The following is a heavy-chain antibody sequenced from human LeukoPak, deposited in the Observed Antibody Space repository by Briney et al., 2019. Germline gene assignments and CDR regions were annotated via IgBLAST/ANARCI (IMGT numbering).Heavy chain of an antibody. CDR1: GFTFSSYW. CDR2: INSDGSST. J-gene: IGHJ5*02. V-gene: IGHV3-74*01. CDR3: ARGLGYCSGGSCYPWWFDP. D-gene: IGHD2-15*01. Sequence: GGSLRLSCAASGFTFSSYWMHWVRQAPGKGLVWVSRINSDGSSTSYADPVKGRFTISRDNAKNTLYLQMNSLRAEDTAVYYCARGLGYCSGGSCYPWWFDPWGQGTLVTVSS.